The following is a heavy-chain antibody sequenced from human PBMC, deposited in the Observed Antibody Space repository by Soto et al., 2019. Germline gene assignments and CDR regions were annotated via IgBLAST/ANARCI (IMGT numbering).Heavy chain of an antibody. CDR3: AVGAEMVYAIT. Sequence: VASVKVSCKASGGSFSIYSISWVRQAPGQGLEWMGGIIPVLGPAKYAQKFQGRLTITADESTSTAYMELSSLRSEDTAVYYCAVGAEMVYAITWGQGTLVTVSS. D-gene: IGHD2-8*01. V-gene: IGHV1-69*13. CDR2: IIPVLGPA. CDR1: GGSFSIYS. J-gene: IGHJ5*02.